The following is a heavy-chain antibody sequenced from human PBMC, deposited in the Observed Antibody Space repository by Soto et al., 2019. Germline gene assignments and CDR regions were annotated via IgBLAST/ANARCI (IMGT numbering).Heavy chain of an antibody. J-gene: IGHJ4*02. CDR3: AKDLCTYSSGSCYFDY. V-gene: IGHV3-23*01. CDR1: GFTFSSYA. Sequence: GGSLRLSCAASGFTFSSYAMSWVRQAPGKGLEWVSTISGSGGNTYYADSVKGRFTISRDNSKNTLSLQMNSLRAEDTAVYYCAKDLCTYSSGSCYFDYWGQGTLVTVSS. CDR2: ISGSGGNT. D-gene: IGHD6-19*01.